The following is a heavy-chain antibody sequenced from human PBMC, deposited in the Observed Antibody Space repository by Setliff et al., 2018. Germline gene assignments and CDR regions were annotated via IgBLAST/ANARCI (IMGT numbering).Heavy chain of an antibody. D-gene: IGHD2-21*01. CDR3: ARRGERFFNWFDP. J-gene: IGHJ5*02. V-gene: IGHV5-51*01. CDR1: GYSFTDYW. CDR2: IYPGNADT. Sequence: GESLKISCKGSGYSFTDYWIAWVRQTPGKGLEWMGTIYPGNADTRYSPSFQGQVTISTDTSINTAFLQWNNLKASDNAVYYCARRGERFFNWFDPWGQGTLVTVSS.